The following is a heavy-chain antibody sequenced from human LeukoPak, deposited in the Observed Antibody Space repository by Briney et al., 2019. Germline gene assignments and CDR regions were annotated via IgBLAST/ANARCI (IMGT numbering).Heavy chain of an antibody. V-gene: IGHV3-23*01. J-gene: IGHJ4*02. D-gene: IGHD3-10*01. Sequence: GGSLRLSCAASGFTFSSYAMSWVRQAPGKGLEWVSFISGSGGSTYYADSVKGRFTISRDNSKNTLYLQMNSLRAEDTAIYYCAKLWFGALSWVDYWGQGTLVTVSS. CDR3: AKLWFGALSWVDY. CDR1: GFTFSSYA. CDR2: ISGSGGST.